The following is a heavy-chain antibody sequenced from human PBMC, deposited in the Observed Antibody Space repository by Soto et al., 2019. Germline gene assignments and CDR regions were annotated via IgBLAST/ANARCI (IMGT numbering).Heavy chain of an antibody. D-gene: IGHD6-19*01. Sequence: EVQLVESGGGLVQPGGSLRLSCAASGFTFSSYEMNWVRQAPGKGLECVSYISSSGSTIYYADSVQGRFTISRDNAKNSLYLQMTSLRAEDTAVYYCARDRFALSGWYGGRAFDIWGQGTMVTVSS. CDR3: ARDRFALSGWYGGRAFDI. CDR1: GFTFSSYE. J-gene: IGHJ3*02. CDR2: ISSSGSTI. V-gene: IGHV3-48*03.